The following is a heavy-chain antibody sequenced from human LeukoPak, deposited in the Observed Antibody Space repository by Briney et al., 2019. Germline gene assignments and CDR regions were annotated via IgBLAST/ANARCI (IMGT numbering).Heavy chain of an antibody. CDR3: ARANWGTDY. V-gene: IGHV3-30*04. D-gene: IGHD7-27*01. CDR2: ISYDGSNE. Sequence: GGSPRPSCSASGFTFSSHAMHWGRQAPGKGLEWVAVISYDGSNEYYADSVKGRFTISRDNSKNTLHLQMNSPRGEDTAVYCCARANWGTDYWGQG. J-gene: IGHJ4*02. CDR1: GFTFSSHA.